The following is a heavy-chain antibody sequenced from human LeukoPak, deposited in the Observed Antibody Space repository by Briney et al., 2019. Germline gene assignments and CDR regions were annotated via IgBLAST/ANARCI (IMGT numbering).Heavy chain of an antibody. V-gene: IGHV1-2*02. J-gene: IGHJ4*02. CDR1: VYTFTRYY. CDR3: ARPYSGSYVEGFDY. D-gene: IGHD1-26*01. CDR2: INSYCGST. Sequence: SVPVSCKASVYTFTRYYMHWVRQAPGQGLEWMGWINSYCGSTNYAQKLKGRFIMTRDTSISTVYMELSRLRSDDTAVYYCARPYSGSYVEGFDYWGQGTLVTVSS.